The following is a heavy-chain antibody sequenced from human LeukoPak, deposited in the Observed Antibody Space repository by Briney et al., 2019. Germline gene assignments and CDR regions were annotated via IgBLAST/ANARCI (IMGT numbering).Heavy chain of an antibody. J-gene: IGHJ4*02. D-gene: IGHD3-16*01. Sequence: GGSLRLSCAASGFTFSSYWMSWVRQAPGKGLEWVATIKEDGSEKYYVDSVKGRFTISRDNPKNSLYLQMNSLRAEDTVIYYCARGGGSGGQGTLVTVSS. CDR1: GFTFSSYW. CDR2: IKEDGSEK. V-gene: IGHV3-7*01. CDR3: ARGGGS.